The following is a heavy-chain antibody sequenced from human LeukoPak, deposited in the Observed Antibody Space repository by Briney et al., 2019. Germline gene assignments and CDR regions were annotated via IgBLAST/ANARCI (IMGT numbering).Heavy chain of an antibody. CDR1: GGTFSSYA. J-gene: IGHJ3*02. V-gene: IGHV1-69*05. Sequence: GASVKLSCKASGGTFSSYAISWVRQAPGQGLEWVGGIIHICGAANYAQKFQGRVTITTDESTSSAYMQLSSLRSEDTAVYYCARGGVATIRAFDIWGQGTMVTVSS. CDR2: IIHICGAA. D-gene: IGHD5-12*01. CDR3: ARGGVATIRAFDI.